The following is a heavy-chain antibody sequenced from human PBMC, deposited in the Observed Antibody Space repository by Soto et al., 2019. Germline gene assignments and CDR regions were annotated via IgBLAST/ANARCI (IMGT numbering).Heavy chain of an antibody. CDR1: GGTFSSYA. CDR3: AREGGYSSGWYGGWYFDL. J-gene: IGHJ2*01. Sequence: QVQLVQSGAEVKKPGSSVKVSCKASGGTFSSYAISWVRQAPGQGLEWTGGIIPIFGTANYAQKFQGRVTITADESTSTAYMELSSLRSEDTAVYYCAREGGYSSGWYGGWYFDLWGRGTLVTVSS. V-gene: IGHV1-69*01. CDR2: IIPIFGTA. D-gene: IGHD6-19*01.